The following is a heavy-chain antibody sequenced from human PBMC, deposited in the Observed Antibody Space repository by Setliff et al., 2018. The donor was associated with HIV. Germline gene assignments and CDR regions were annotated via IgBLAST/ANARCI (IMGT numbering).Heavy chain of an antibody. CDR3: AAWGYCSSTSCPYYYYYYMDV. V-gene: IGHV3-48*01. CDR1: GFTFSSYS. J-gene: IGHJ6*03. CDR2: ISSSSSTI. Sequence: GGSLRLSCAASGFTFSSYSMNWVRQAPGKGLEWVSYISSSSSTIYYADSVKGRFTISRDNAKNSLYLQMNSLRAEDTAVYYCAAWGYCSSTSCPYYYYYYMDVWGKGTTVTSP. D-gene: IGHD2-2*01.